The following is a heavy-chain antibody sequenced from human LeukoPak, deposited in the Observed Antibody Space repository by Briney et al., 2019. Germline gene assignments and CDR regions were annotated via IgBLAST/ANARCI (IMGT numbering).Heavy chain of an antibody. CDR2: ISYDGSNK. CDR1: GFTFSSYA. V-gene: IGHV3-30-3*01. CDR3: ARDRGSYFDY. Sequence: PGRSLRLSCAASGFTFSSYAMHWVRQAPGKGLEWVAVISYDGSNKHYADSVKGRFTISRDNSKNTLYLQMNSLRAEDTAVYYCARDRGSYFDYRGQGTLVTVSS. D-gene: IGHD1-26*01. J-gene: IGHJ4*02.